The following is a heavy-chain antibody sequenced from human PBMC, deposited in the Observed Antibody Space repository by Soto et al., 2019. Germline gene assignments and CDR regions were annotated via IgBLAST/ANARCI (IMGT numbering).Heavy chain of an antibody. J-gene: IGHJ5*02. D-gene: IGHD2-21*01. CDR1: GYTFTSYD. Sequence: EASVKVSCKASGYTFTSYDITWVRQATGQGLEWMGWMNPHSGNTGYAQNFQGRVTMTRDTSITTAYMELSSLRSEDTAVYYCARAPYVAIRNFLDPWGQGTLVTVSS. CDR2: MNPHSGNT. CDR3: ARAPYVAIRNFLDP. V-gene: IGHV1-8*01.